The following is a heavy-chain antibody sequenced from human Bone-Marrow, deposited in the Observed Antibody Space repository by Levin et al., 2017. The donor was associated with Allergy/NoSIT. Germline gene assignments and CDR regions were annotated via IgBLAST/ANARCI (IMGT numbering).Heavy chain of an antibody. V-gene: IGHV1-18*01. J-gene: IGHJ6*02. CDR1: GYTFTSYG. D-gene: IGHD6-13*01. Sequence: ASVKVSCKASGYTFTSYGISWVRQAPGQGLEWMGWISAYNGNTNYAQKLQGRVTMTTDTSTSTAYMELRSLRSDDTAVYYCARGVSSSWYFYYGMDVWGQGTTVTVSS. CDR3: ARGVSSSWYFYYGMDV. CDR2: ISAYNGNT.